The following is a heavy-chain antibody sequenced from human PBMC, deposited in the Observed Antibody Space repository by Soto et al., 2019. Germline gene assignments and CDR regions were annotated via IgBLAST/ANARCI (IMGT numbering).Heavy chain of an antibody. CDR3: ARVTSWGYFDY. CDR1: GFTFSDFY. V-gene: IGHV3-11*01. Sequence: GGSLRLSCVASGFTFSDFYMSWIRQAPGKGLEWVSYISTSVSTIYYADSVEGRFTISRDNAKNSLYLQMNSLRVKDTAVYYCARVTSWGYFDYWGQGTPVTVSS. J-gene: IGHJ4*02. D-gene: IGHD3-16*01. CDR2: ISTSVSTI.